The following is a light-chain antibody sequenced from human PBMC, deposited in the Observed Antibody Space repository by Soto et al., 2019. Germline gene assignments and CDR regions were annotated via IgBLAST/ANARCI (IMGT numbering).Light chain of an antibody. CDR1: QDISSS. CDR2: DAS. Sequence: DLPMTQSPSAVSASVGDRVTITCRASQDISSSLAWYQQKPGKAPKLLISDASRLQSGVPSTFSGSGSGTDFSLTISSLQPEDFATYYCHQAHSFPFTFGPGTKVEIK. V-gene: IGKV1-12*01. CDR3: HQAHSFPFT. J-gene: IGKJ3*01.